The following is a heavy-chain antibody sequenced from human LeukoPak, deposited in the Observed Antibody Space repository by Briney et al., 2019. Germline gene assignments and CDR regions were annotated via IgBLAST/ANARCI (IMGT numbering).Heavy chain of an antibody. CDR3: ASLRRVTVTNSYNWFDP. CDR2: IYTSGST. CDR1: GGSISSGSYY. D-gene: IGHD4-17*01. V-gene: IGHV4-61*02. Sequence: SETLSLTCTVSGGSISSGSYYWSWIRQPAGKGLEWIGRIYTSGSTNYNPTLKSRVTISVDTSKNQFSLKLSSVTAADTAVYYCASLRRVTVTNSYNWFDPWGQGTLVTVSS. J-gene: IGHJ5*02.